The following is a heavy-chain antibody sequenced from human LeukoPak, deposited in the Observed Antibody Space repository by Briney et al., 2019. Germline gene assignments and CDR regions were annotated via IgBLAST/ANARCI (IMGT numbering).Heavy chain of an antibody. CDR3: ARGPYYCDSSGYGDDAFDI. J-gene: IGHJ3*02. CDR2: IIPIFGTA. Sequence: SVKVSCKASGGTFSSYAIIWVRQAPGQGLEWMGGIIPIFGTANYAQKFQGRVTITTDESTSTAYMELSSLRSEDTAVYYCARGPYYCDSSGYGDDAFDIWGQGTMVTVSS. D-gene: IGHD3-22*01. V-gene: IGHV1-69*05. CDR1: GGTFSSYA.